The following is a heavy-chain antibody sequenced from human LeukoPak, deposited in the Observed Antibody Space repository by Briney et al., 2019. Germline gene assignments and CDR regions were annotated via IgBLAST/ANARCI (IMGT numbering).Heavy chain of an antibody. D-gene: IGHD6-19*01. CDR2: ISYDGSNK. CDR1: GFTFSSYA. V-gene: IGHV3-30-3*01. J-gene: IGHJ3*02. Sequence: GGSLRLSCAASGFTFSSYAMHWVRQAPGEGLGWVAVISYDGSNKYYADSVKGRFTISRDNSKNTLYLQMNSLRAEDTAVYYCARDSSGWYHAFDIWGQGTMVTVSS. CDR3: ARDSSGWYHAFDI.